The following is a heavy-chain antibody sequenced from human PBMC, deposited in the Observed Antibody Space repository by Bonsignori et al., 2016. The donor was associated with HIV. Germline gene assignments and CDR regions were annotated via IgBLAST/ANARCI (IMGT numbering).Heavy chain of an antibody. V-gene: IGHV3-21*01. J-gene: IGHJ3*02. Sequence: WIRQPPGKGLEWVSSISSSNSYIYYADSVKGRFTISRDNAKNSLYLQMNSLRAEDTAVYYCARGGRRVIYSGAFDIWGQGTMVTVSS. CDR3: ARGGRRVIYSGAFDI. CDR2: ISSSNSYI. D-gene: IGHD2-15*01.